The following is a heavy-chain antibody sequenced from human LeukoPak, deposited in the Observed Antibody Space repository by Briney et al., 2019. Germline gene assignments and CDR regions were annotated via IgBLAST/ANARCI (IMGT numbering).Heavy chain of an antibody. V-gene: IGHV4-34*01. Sequence: SETLSLTCAVYGGSFSGYYWSWIRQPPGKGLEWIGEINHSGSTNYNPSLKSRVTISVDTSKNQFSLKLSSVTAADTAVYYRARSRVPPWSYDSSGYHPGWFDPWGQGTLVTVSS. CDR2: INHSGST. CDR3: ARSRVPPWSYDSSGYHPGWFDP. D-gene: IGHD3-22*01. CDR1: GGSFSGYY. J-gene: IGHJ5*02.